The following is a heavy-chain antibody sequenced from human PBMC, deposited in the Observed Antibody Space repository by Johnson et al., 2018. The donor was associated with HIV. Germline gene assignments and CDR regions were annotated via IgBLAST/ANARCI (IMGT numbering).Heavy chain of an antibody. J-gene: IGHJ3*02. CDR2: ISWNSGSI. Sequence: QVQLVESGGSLLQPGGSLRLSCAASGFTFSSYGMHWVRQAPGKGLEWVSGISWNSGSIGYADSVKGRFTISRDNSKNTLYLQMNSLRAEDTAVYYCAREGDGYNYDACDIWGQGTMVTVSS. CDR1: GFTFSSYG. D-gene: IGHD5-24*01. CDR3: AREGDGYNYDACDI. V-gene: IGHV3-NL1*01.